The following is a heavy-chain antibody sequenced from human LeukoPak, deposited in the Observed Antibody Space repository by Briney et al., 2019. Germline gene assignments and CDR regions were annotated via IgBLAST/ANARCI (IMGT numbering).Heavy chain of an antibody. CDR1: GGSITGYY. Sequence: SQTLSLTFTVSGGSITGYYWNWLPPPPGQGLDWLGPFYSSAVANYNPSLTSRVTMSVDTSKNQFSLKLTSLPAADTAVYYCAREEFLHEIDSSGYFVYWGQGTLVTVSS. V-gene: IGHV4-4*07. CDR2: FYSSAVA. D-gene: IGHD3-22*01. J-gene: IGHJ4*02. CDR3: AREEFLHEIDSSGYFVY.